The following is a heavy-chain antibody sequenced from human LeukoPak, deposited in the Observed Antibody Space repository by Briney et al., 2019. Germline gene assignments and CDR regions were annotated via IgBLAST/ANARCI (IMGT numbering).Heavy chain of an antibody. CDR1: GFTFSSYG. Sequence: GGSLRLSCAASGFTFSSYGMHWVRQAPGKGLEWVAVISYDGSNKYYADSVKGRFTISRDNSKNTLYLQMNGLRAEDTAVYYCAKEDYYYDSSGYSAFDYWGQGTLVTVSS. J-gene: IGHJ4*02. CDR2: ISYDGSNK. V-gene: IGHV3-30*18. CDR3: AKEDYYYDSSGYSAFDY. D-gene: IGHD3-22*01.